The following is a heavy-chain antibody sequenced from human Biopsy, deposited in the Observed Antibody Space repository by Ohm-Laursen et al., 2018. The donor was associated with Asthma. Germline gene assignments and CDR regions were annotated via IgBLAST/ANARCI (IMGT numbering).Heavy chain of an antibody. CDR2: ISVYNGNT. Sequence: PVNVSCKTSGYTFNSAGITWARQAPGPGLEWMGWISVYNGNTKVAQKLQDRVTMITDTSTSTAYMELRSLRSDDTAVYFCARAVDYSHYYGIDVWGQGTTVTVS. V-gene: IGHV1-18*01. CDR3: ARAVDYSHYYGIDV. D-gene: IGHD3-10*01. J-gene: IGHJ6*02. CDR1: GYTFNSAG.